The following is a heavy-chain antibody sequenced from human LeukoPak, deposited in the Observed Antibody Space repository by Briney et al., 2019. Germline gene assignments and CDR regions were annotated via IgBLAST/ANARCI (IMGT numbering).Heavy chain of an antibody. CDR3: ARDHYSSGTPTYFDY. D-gene: IGHD3-10*01. Sequence: GGSLRLSCAASGFTVSSYGMHWVRQAPGKGLEWVAVISYDGSNKYYADSVKGRFTISRDNSKSTLYLQMNSLRAEDTAVYFCARDHYSSGTPTYFDYWGQGTLVTVSS. J-gene: IGHJ4*02. CDR2: ISYDGSNK. V-gene: IGHV3-30*03. CDR1: GFTVSSYG.